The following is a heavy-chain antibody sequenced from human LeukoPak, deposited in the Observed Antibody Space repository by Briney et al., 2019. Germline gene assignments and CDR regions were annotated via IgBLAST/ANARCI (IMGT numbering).Heavy chain of an antibody. CDR2: INHSGST. Sequence: PSETLSLTSAVYGGSFSGYYWGWIRQPPGKGLEWIGEINHSGSTNYNPSLKSRVTISVDTSKNQFSLKLSSVTAADTAVYYCARGNQLWQRASVYWGQGTLVTVSS. V-gene: IGHV4-34*01. CDR1: GGSFSGYY. CDR3: ARGNQLWQRASVY. J-gene: IGHJ4*02. D-gene: IGHD5-18*01.